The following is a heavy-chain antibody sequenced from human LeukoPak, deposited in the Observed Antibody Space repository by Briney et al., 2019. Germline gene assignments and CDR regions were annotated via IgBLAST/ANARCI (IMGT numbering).Heavy chain of an antibody. V-gene: IGHV3-30-3*01. J-gene: IGHJ1*01. CDR1: GFTFSSYA. CDR3: AKDPDTAMESEYFQH. D-gene: IGHD5-18*01. Sequence: GRSLRLSCAASGFTFSSYAMHWVRQAPGKGLEWVAVMSYDGSNKYYADSVKGRFTISRDNSKNTLYLQMNSLRAEDTAVYYCAKDPDTAMESEYFQHWGQGTLVTVSS. CDR2: MSYDGSNK.